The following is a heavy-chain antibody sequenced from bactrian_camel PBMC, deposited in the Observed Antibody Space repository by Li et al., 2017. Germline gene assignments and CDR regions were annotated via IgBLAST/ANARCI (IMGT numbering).Heavy chain of an antibody. Sequence: DVQLVESGGGSVQAGGSLRLSCAQSGYSYSTKRRYCLGWLRQASGNECELVSQIGRDGVTWYSDSVKGRFTISQDNAKNTVYLQMNSLKPEDTAVYYCVRGWDDDTWSFNYWGQGTQVTVS. CDR3: VRGWDDDTWSFNY. CDR2: IGRDGVT. J-gene: IGHJ4*01. V-gene: IGHV3S10*01. D-gene: IGHD3*01. CDR1: GYSYSTKRRYC.